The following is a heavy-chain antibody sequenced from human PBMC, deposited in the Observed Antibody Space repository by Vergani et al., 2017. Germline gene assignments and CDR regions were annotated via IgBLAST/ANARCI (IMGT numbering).Heavy chain of an antibody. Sequence: EVQLVESGGGLIHPGGSLRLSCEGSGFSFSGYWMHWVRQSPEKGLVWVSRIKSDGSITNYADSVKGRFTISRDTSRNAVYLQMNILRVEDTGVYYCTRSECGDTTGYGNYFDLWGHGILVTVSS. J-gene: IGHJ4*01. CDR2: IKSDGSIT. CDR3: TRSECGDTTGYGNYFDL. CDR1: GFSFSGYW. D-gene: IGHD2-21*02. V-gene: IGHV3-74*01.